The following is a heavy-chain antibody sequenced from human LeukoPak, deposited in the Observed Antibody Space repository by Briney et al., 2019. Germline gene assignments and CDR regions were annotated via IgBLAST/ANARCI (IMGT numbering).Heavy chain of an antibody. J-gene: IGHJ4*02. CDR1: GFTFSNDW. CDR2: RKQDGSEK. CDR3: ARSDY. V-gene: IGHV3-7*01. Sequence: GGSLRLSCAASGFTFSNDWMRGFRQAPGKGGEGWANRKQDGSEKYYMDSVKGRFTISRDTAKNSLYLQMTSLRAEDTAVYYSARSDYWGQGTLVTVSS.